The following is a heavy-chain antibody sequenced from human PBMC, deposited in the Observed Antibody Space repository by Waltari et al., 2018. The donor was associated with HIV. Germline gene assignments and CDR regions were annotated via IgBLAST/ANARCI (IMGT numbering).Heavy chain of an antibody. J-gene: IGHJ3*02. Sequence: EVQLVESGGGLVQPGGSLRLSCAASGFTFSSYWMHWVRQAPGKGLVWFARINSDGSSTSYADSVKGRFTISRDNAKNTLYLQMNSLRAEDTAVYYCARDPAMIAGFDIWGQGTMVTVSS. CDR1: GFTFSSYW. CDR2: INSDGSST. CDR3: ARDPAMIAGFDI. D-gene: IGHD3-22*01. V-gene: IGHV3-74*01.